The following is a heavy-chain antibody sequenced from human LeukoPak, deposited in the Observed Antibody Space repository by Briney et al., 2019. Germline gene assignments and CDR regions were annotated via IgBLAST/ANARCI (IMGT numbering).Heavy chain of an antibody. CDR2: ISGSGGST. CDR1: GFTFSSYA. CDR3: AKPNTMVRGVIIHMPAD. D-gene: IGHD3-10*01. V-gene: IGHV3-23*01. Sequence: GGSLRLSCAASGFTFSSYAMSWVRQAPGKGLEWVSAISGSGGSTYYADSVKGRFTISRDNSKNTLYLQMNSLRAEDTAVYYCAKPNTMVRGVIIHMPADWVQGTLVTVSS. J-gene: IGHJ4*02.